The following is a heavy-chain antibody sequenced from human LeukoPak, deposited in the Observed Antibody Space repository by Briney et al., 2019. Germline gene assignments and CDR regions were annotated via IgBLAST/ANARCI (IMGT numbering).Heavy chain of an antibody. CDR1: GFTFSSYW. CDR3: ARAGAQWELLIDY. J-gene: IGHJ4*02. CDR2: IKQDGSEK. V-gene: IGHV3-7*01. Sequence: GGSLRLSCAASGFTFSSYWMSWVRQAPGKGLEWVANIKQDGSEKYYVDSVKGRFTISRDNAKNSLYLQMNSMRAEDTAVYYCARAGAQWELLIDYWGQGTLVTVSS. D-gene: IGHD1-26*01.